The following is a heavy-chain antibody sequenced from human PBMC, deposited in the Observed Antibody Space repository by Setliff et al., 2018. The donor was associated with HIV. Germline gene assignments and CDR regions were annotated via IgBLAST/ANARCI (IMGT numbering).Heavy chain of an antibody. CDR3: AREPNDCSSSSCYYEYYFDF. D-gene: IGHD2-15*01. CDR1: GGSFSGYY. Sequence: SETLSLTCAVYGGSFSGYYWSWIRQPPGKGLEWIGEINHSGSTNYNPSLKSRVIISVDTSKNQFSLKLSSVTAADTAVYYCAREPNDCSSSSCYYEYYFDFWGQGTLVTVSS. CDR2: INHSGST. J-gene: IGHJ4*02. V-gene: IGHV4-34*01.